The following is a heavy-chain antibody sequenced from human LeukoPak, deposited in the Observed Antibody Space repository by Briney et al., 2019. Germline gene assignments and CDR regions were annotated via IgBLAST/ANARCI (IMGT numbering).Heavy chain of an antibody. D-gene: IGHD1-1*01. Sequence: QPGGSLRLSCEVSGFPFSSYAMSWVRQAPGKGLEWVSGISGSGDDTYYAASVKGRFTISRDTAKNSLYLQMNSLRDEDTGVYYCARDQNWSFDYWGQGALVTVSS. CDR3: ARDQNWSFDY. CDR1: GFPFSSYA. J-gene: IGHJ4*02. CDR2: ISGSGDDT. V-gene: IGHV3-23*01.